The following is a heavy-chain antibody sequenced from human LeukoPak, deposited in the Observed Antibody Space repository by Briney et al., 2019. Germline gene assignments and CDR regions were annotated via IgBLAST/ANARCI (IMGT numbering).Heavy chain of an antibody. J-gene: IGHJ4*02. CDR2: SIPISGTA. Sequence: GASVKVSCKASGGTFSSYAISWVRQAPGQGLEWMGGSIPISGTANYAQKFQGRVTITADKSTSTAYMELSSLRSEDTAVYYCARDEDGYDYFYWGQGTLVTVSS. D-gene: IGHD5-12*01. V-gene: IGHV1-69*06. CDR3: ARDEDGYDYFY. CDR1: GGTFSSYA.